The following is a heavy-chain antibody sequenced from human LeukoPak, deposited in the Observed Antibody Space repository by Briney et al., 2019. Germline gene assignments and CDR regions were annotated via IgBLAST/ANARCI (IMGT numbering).Heavy chain of an antibody. D-gene: IGHD6-6*01. V-gene: IGHV4-39*07. Sequence: PSETLSLTCTVSGGSISSSPFYWGWICQPPGKGLEWIGEIYHSGSTNYNPSLKSRVTISVDKSKNQFSLKLSSVTAADTAVYYCARGRGGMAIAARLDWFDPWGQGTLVTVSS. CDR3: ARGRGGMAIAARLDWFDP. J-gene: IGHJ5*02. CDR1: GGSISSSPFY. CDR2: IYHSGST.